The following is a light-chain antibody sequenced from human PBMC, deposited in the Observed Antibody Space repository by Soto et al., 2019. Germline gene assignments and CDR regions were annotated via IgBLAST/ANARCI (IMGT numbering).Light chain of an antibody. CDR1: SSDVGGYNY. Sequence: QSVLIQPASVSGSPGQSITISCTGTSSDVGGYNYVSWYQQHPGKAPKLMIYDVSNRPSGVSNRFSGSKSGNTASLTISGLQAEDEAYYYCSSYTSSSTLYVFGTGTKVTVL. J-gene: IGLJ1*01. CDR3: SSYTSSSTLYV. CDR2: DVS. V-gene: IGLV2-14*01.